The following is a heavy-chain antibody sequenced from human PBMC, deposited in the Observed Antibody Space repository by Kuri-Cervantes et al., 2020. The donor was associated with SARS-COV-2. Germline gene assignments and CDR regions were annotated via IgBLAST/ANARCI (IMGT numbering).Heavy chain of an antibody. CDR1: GYTFTGYY. V-gene: IGHV1-2*04. J-gene: IGHJ4*02. Sequence: ASVKVSCKASGYTFTGYYMHWVRQAPGQGLEWMGWINPNSGGTNYAQKFQGWVTTTRDTSISTAYMELSRLRSDDTAVYYCARSLLVGATLYLDYWGQGTLVTVSS. CDR2: INPNSGGT. CDR3: ARSLLVGATLYLDY. D-gene: IGHD1-26*01.